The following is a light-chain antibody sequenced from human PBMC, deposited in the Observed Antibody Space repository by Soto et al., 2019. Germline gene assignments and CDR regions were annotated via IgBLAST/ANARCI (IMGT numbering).Light chain of an antibody. J-gene: IGKJ5*01. CDR1: ESVDDDF. CDR3: QQYGGSPLT. CDR2: GAP. V-gene: IGKV3-20*01. Sequence: EIVLTQSAGTLSLSSGERATLSCRANESVDDDFLAWYQRRPGQAPRLLIYGAPTRASGIPQRFSGGGSGTEFTLTISRLEPEDFAVYYCQQYGGSPLTFGQGTRLRLN.